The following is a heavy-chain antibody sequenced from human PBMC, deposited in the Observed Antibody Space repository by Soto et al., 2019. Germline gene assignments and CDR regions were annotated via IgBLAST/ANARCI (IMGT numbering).Heavy chain of an antibody. J-gene: IGHJ5*02. V-gene: IGHV1-3*01. CDR3: ARPALRYSSSSGNWFDP. D-gene: IGHD6-6*01. CDR1: GYTFTSYA. CDR2: INAGNGNT. Sequence: ASVKVSCKASGYTFTSYAMHWVRHAPGQRLEWMGWINAGNGNTKYSQKFQGRVTITRDTSASTAYMELSSLRSEDTAVYYCARPALRYSSSSGNWFDPWGQGTLVTVSS.